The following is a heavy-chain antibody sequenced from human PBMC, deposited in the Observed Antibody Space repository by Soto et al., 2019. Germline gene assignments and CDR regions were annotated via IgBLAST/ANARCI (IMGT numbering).Heavy chain of an antibody. Sequence: SETLSLTCTVSGGSISSYYWSWIRQPPGKGLEWIGYIYYSGSTNYNPSLKSRVTISVDTSKNQFSLKLSSVTAADTAVYYCARDLYYYDSSGYPEGWFDPWGQGTRVTVSS. CDR3: ARDLYYYDSSGYPEGWFDP. J-gene: IGHJ5*02. D-gene: IGHD3-22*01. CDR2: IYYSGST. CDR1: GGSISSYY. V-gene: IGHV4-59*01.